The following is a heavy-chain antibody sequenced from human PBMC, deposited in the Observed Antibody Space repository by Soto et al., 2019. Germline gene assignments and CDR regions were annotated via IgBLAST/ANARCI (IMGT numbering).Heavy chain of an antibody. D-gene: IGHD5-18*01. V-gene: IGHV3-7*01. CDR2: IKQDGSEQ. CDR1: GFSFSSHW. Sequence: EVQLVESGGGLVQPGGSLRLSCGASGFSFSSHWMSWVRQTPGKGLEWVAHIKQDGSEQYYVDSVKGRFTISRDNAKNSLYLQMDRLRAGDTALYHCAQAMAYAAHIWGQGTMVTVYS. CDR3: AQAMAYAAHI. J-gene: IGHJ3*02.